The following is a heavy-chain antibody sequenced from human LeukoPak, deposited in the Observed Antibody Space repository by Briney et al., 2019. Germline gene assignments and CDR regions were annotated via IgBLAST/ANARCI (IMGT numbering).Heavy chain of an antibody. Sequence: GGSLLLSCAASGFTFSDYYMSWIRQAPGKGLEWVSYISSSGSTIYYADSVKGRFTISRDNAKNSLYLQMNSLRAEDTAVYFCARRRYNWNAIDYWGQGTLVTVSS. CDR1: GFTFSDYY. J-gene: IGHJ4*02. CDR3: ARRRYNWNAIDY. CDR2: ISSSGSTI. D-gene: IGHD1-20*01. V-gene: IGHV3-11*01.